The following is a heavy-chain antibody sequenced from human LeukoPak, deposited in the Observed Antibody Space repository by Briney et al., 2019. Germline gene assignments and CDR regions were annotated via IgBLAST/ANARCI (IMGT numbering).Heavy chain of an antibody. CDR2: IYYSGST. D-gene: IGHD2-2*01. CDR1: GGSISSYY. V-gene: IGHV4-59*01. J-gene: IGHJ3*02. Sequence: SETLSLTCTVSGGSISSYYWSWIRQPPGKGLEWIGYIYYSGSTNYNPSLKSRVTISVDTSKNQFSLKLSSVTAADTAVYYCASTVVPAAIDASDIWGQGTMVTVSS. CDR3: ASTVVPAAIDASDI.